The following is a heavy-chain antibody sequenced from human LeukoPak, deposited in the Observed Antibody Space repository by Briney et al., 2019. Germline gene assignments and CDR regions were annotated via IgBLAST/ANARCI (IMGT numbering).Heavy chain of an antibody. CDR1: GFTVSSNY. D-gene: IGHD6-19*01. CDR2: IYSGGST. V-gene: IGHV3-53*01. Sequence: GGSLRLSCAASGFTVSSNYMSWVRQAPGKGLEWVSVIYSGGSTYYADSVKGRFTISRDISKNTLYLQMNSLRAEDTAVYYRARRPKYSSGWQFDYWGQGTLVTVSS. J-gene: IGHJ4*02. CDR3: ARRPKYSSGWQFDY.